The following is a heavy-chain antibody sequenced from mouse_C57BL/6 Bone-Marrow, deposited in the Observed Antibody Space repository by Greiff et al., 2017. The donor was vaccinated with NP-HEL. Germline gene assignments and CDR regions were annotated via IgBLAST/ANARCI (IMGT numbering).Heavy chain of an antibody. J-gene: IGHJ3*01. CDR2: IYPRSGNT. Sequence: VQLQQSGAELARPGASVKLSCKASGYTFTSYGISWVKQRTGQGLEWIGEIYPRSGNTYYNEKFKGKATLTADKSSSTAYMELRSLTSEDAAVYFCARSGALYGNYFAYWGQGTLVTVSA. CDR3: ARSGALYGNYFAY. CDR1: GYTFTSYG. V-gene: IGHV1-81*01. D-gene: IGHD2-1*01.